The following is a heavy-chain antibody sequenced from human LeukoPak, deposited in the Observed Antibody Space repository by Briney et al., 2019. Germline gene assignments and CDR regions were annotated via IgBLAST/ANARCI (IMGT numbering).Heavy chain of an antibody. Sequence: GASVKVSCKASGYTFTGYYMHWVRQAPGQGLEWMGWINPNSGGTNYAQKFRGRVTMTRDTSISTAYMELSRLRSDDTAVYYCASPLGSGYYGPGGWGQGTLVTVSS. CDR3: ASPLGSGYYGPGG. J-gene: IGHJ4*02. V-gene: IGHV1-2*02. D-gene: IGHD3-22*01. CDR2: INPNSGGT. CDR1: GYTFTGYY.